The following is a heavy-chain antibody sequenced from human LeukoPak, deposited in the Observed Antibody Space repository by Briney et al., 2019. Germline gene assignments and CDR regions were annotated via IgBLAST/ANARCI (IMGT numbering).Heavy chain of an antibody. Sequence: PGGSLRLSCAASGFTFSSYEMNWVRQAPGKGLEWVSYISSSGSNIYYADSVKGRFTISRDNATKSLYLQLNSLRAEDTAVYYCARRCSSTSCLYYYYGMDVWGQGTTVTVSS. D-gene: IGHD2-2*01. CDR1: GFTFSSYE. J-gene: IGHJ6*02. CDR2: ISSSGSNI. CDR3: ARRCSSTSCLYYYYGMDV. V-gene: IGHV3-48*03.